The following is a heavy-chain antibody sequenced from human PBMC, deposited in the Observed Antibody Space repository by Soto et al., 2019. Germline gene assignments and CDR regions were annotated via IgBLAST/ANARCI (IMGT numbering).Heavy chain of an antibody. CDR2: IYHSGST. CDR3: ARVYYYYGMDV. Sequence: QLQLQESGSGLVKPSQTLSLTCAVSGGSISSGGYSWSWIRQPPGKGLEWIGYIYHSGSTYYNPSSKSRVTLSVDRSQNQCSLKLSSVTAADTAVYYCARVYYYYGMDVWGQGTTVTVSS. CDR1: GGSISSGGYS. V-gene: IGHV4-30-2*01. J-gene: IGHJ6*02.